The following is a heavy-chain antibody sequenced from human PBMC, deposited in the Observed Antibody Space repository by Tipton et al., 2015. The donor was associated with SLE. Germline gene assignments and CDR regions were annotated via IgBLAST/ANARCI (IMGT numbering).Heavy chain of an antibody. CDR3: AKSWSLDFRVATIPDTFDI. V-gene: IGHV3-74*01. D-gene: IGHD5-12*01. CDR1: GFTFSSYW. Sequence: SLRLSCAASGFTFSSYWMHWVRQAPGEGPVWVSRIESDGSRTGYADSVKGRFTISRDNAKNSLYLQMNSLRPEDTALYYCAKSWSLDFRVATIPDTFDIWGQGTMVTVSS. J-gene: IGHJ3*02. CDR2: IESDGSRT.